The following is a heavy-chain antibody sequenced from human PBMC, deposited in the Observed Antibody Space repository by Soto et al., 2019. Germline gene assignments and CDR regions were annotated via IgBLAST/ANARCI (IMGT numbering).Heavy chain of an antibody. CDR2: IYYSGST. Sequence: SETLSLTCTVSGGSISSSSYYWGWIRQPPGKGLEWIGSIYYSGSTYYNPSLKSRVTISVDTSKNQFSLKLSSVTAADTAVYYCARQLLTDYGDYYYYMDVWGKGTTVTVSS. V-gene: IGHV4-39*01. CDR1: GGSISSSSYY. CDR3: ARQLLTDYGDYYYYMDV. J-gene: IGHJ6*03. D-gene: IGHD4-17*01.